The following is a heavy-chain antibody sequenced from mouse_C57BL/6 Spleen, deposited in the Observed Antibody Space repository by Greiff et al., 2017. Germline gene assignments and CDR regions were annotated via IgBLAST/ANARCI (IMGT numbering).Heavy chain of an antibody. CDR3: ARIGVLTGTGYAMDY. V-gene: IGHV1-64*01. Sequence: QVQLQQPGAELVKPGASVKLSCKASGYTFTSYWMHWVKQRPGQGLEWIGMIHPNSGSTNYNEKFKSKATLTVDKSSSTAYMQLSSLTSEDSAVYYCARIGVLTGTGYAMDYWGQGTSVTVSS. CDR1: GYTFTSYW. CDR2: IHPNSGST. J-gene: IGHJ4*01. D-gene: IGHD4-1*01.